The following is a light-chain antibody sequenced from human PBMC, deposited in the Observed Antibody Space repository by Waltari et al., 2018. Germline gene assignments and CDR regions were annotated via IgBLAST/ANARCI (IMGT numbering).Light chain of an antibody. J-gene: IGLJ3*02. V-gene: IGLV4-69*01. CDR3: QTGGHGTWV. CDR1: SGHSSNV. Sequence: QLVLTQSPSASASLGASVKLTCTLSSGHSSNVIAWLQQQPEKGPRYLMRVNSDGGHSRGDEIPDRFSGSSSGAERYLSISSLQSEDEADYYCQTGGHGTWVFGGGTKLTVL. CDR2: VNSDGGH.